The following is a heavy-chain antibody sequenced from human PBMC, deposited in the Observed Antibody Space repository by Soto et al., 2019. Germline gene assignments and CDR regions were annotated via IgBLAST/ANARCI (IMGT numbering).Heavy chain of an antibody. Sequence: QLQLQESGPGLVKPSETLSLTCTVSGGSISSSSYYWGWIRQPPGKGLEWIGSIYYSGSTYYNPSLHTRVTTSVAPSQTPFSLKLSCVPAAGTAADYCAGGDGGFDASAPRSGMDVWRQGTTVPVSS. J-gene: IGHJ6*02. D-gene: IGHD3-9*01. V-gene: IGHV4-39*01. CDR1: GGSISSSSYY. CDR2: IYYSGST. CDR3: AGGDGGFDASAPRSGMDV.